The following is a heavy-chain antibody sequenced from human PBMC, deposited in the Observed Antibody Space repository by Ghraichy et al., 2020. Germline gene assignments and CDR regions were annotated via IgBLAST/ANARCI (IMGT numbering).Heavy chain of an antibody. Sequence: GGSLRLSCAASGFTFSSYAMSWVRQAPGKGLEWVSAISGSGGSTYYADSVKGRFTISRDNSKNTLYLQMNSLRAEDTAVYYCAKESPSSELERGGLTGYWGQGSLVTLSS. CDR3: AKESPSSELERGGLTGY. V-gene: IGHV3-23*01. CDR2: ISGSGGST. J-gene: IGHJ4*01. D-gene: IGHD1-1*01. CDR1: GFTFSSYA.